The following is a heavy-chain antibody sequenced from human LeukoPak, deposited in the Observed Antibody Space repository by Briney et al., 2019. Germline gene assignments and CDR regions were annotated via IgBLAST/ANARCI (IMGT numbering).Heavy chain of an antibody. Sequence: SETLSLTCTVSGGSISGGSYYWSWIRQPAGKGLEWIGRIYTSGSTNYNPSLKSRVTISVDTSKNQFSLKLNSVTAADTAVYYCARGSRGWYASHWGYYYYYMDVWGKGTTVTISS. CDR2: IYTSGST. J-gene: IGHJ6*03. CDR1: GGSISGGSYY. D-gene: IGHD7-27*01. V-gene: IGHV4-61*02. CDR3: ARGSRGWYASHWGYYYYYMDV.